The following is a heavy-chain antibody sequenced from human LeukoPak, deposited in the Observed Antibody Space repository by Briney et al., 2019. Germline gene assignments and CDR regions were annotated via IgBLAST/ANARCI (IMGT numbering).Heavy chain of an antibody. CDR3: TTDPAGGMYYDFWSGYYDRPIKDENFDY. J-gene: IGHJ4*02. Sequence: GGSLRLSCAASGFTFSNAWMSWVRQAPGKGLEWVGRIKSKTDGGTTDYAAPVKGRFTISRDDSKNTLYLQMNSLKTEDTAAYYCTTDPAGGMYYDFWSGYYDRPIKDENFDYWGQGTLVTVSS. D-gene: IGHD3-3*01. CDR1: GFTFSNAW. CDR2: IKSKTDGGTT. V-gene: IGHV3-15*01.